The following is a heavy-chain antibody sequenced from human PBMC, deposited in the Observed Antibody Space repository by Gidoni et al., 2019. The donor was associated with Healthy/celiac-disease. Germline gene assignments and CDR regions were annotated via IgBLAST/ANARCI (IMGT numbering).Heavy chain of an antibody. Sequence: EVQLLESGGGLVQPGGSLRLSCAASGFTFTSHPMSWVRQAPGKGLEWVLAISGSEASTYYADSVKGRFTISRDNSKNTLYLHMNSLRAEDTAVYYCAKDEKVPYCCGDCYSAFDIWGQGTMVTVSS. CDR2: ISGSEAST. CDR1: GFTFTSHP. CDR3: AKDEKVPYCCGDCYSAFDI. D-gene: IGHD2-21*02. V-gene: IGHV3-23*01. J-gene: IGHJ3*02.